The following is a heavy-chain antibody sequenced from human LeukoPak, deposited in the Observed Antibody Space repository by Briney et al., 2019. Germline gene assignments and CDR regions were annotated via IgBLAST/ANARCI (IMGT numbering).Heavy chain of an antibody. Sequence: PGGSLRLSCAASGFTLTNYAMTWVRQTPGRGPEWVSVISDSGNIYYADSVKGRFTISRDKSNNTLFLRMNSLRADDTAVYYCARGGRRRYYFDYWGQGTLVTVSS. D-gene: IGHD1-26*01. V-gene: IGHV3-23*01. CDR2: ISDSGNI. CDR3: ARGGRRRYYFDY. J-gene: IGHJ4*02. CDR1: GFTLTNYA.